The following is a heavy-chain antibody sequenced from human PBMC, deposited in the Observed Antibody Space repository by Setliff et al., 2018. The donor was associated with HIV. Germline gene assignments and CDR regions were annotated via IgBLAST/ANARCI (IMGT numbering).Heavy chain of an antibody. Sequence: SSETLSLTCTVSGGSISSGDYYWSWIRQPPGKGLEWIGYLYYSGSTYYNPSLKSRVTISVDTSKNQFSLKLSSVTAADTAVYYCARAPPYKWEPSQDYWGQGTLVTVSS. D-gene: IGHD1-26*01. CDR2: LYYSGST. J-gene: IGHJ4*02. CDR1: GGSISSGDYY. V-gene: IGHV4-30-4*08. CDR3: ARAPPYKWEPSQDY.